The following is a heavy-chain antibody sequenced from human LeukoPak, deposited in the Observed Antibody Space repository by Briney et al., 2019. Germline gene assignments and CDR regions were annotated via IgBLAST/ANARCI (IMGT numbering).Heavy chain of an antibody. Sequence: GGSLRLSCAASGFTFSDYYMSWVRQAPGKGLEWISYISGTSSFTNYADSVKGRFTVSRDNAKNSLYLQMNTLRAEDTAVYYCARDLRLLSWGQGTLVTVSS. J-gene: IGHJ5*02. V-gene: IGHV3-11*06. CDR1: GFTFSDYY. CDR2: ISGTSSFT. CDR3: ARDLRLLS.